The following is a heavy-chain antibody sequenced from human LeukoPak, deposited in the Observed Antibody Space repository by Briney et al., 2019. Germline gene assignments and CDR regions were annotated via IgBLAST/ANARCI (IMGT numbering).Heavy chain of an antibody. CDR3: ARHKSVSYDAFDL. CDR1: GGFISSSNW. J-gene: IGHJ3*01. D-gene: IGHD3-10*01. CDR2: IYHSGST. V-gene: IGHV4-4*02. Sequence: PSGTLSLTCAVSGGFISSSNWWSWVRQPPGKGLEWIGEIYHSGSTNYNPSLKSRVTISVDKSKNQFSLELTSVTAADTAVYYCARHKSVSYDAFDLWGRGTMVTVSS.